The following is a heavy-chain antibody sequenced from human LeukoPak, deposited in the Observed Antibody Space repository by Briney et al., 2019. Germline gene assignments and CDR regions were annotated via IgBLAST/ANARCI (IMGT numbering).Heavy chain of an antibody. Sequence: GGSLRLSCTASGFTFSSYWMHWVRQAPGKGLVWVSRINSDGGSTGYADSVKGRFTISRDNAKNTLYLQVNSLRAEDTAVYYCARRIQGMAPYYFDYWGQGTLVTVSS. D-gene: IGHD5-24*01. CDR2: INSDGGST. CDR3: ARRIQGMAPYYFDY. V-gene: IGHV3-74*01. J-gene: IGHJ4*02. CDR1: GFTFSSYW.